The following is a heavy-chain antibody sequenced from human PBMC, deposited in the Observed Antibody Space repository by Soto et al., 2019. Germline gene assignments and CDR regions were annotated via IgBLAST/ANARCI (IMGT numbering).Heavy chain of an antibody. D-gene: IGHD5-18*01. V-gene: IGHV1-3*01. J-gene: IGHJ4*02. CDR2: VNAGNGNT. CDR3: AREVPYGYARFDY. CDR1: GYTFTNNV. Sequence: QVHLVQSGAEVKKPGASVKVSCKTSGYTFTNNVIHWVRQAPGQRLEWMGWVNAGNGNTKWSREFQGRLTLTKDTTATTAYMELSSLTSEDTAIYFCAREVPYGYARFDYWGQGTLVTVSS.